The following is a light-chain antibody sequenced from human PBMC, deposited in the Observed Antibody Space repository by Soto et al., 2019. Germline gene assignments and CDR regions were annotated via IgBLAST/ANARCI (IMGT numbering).Light chain of an antibody. CDR2: EVS. CDR1: SSDVGGYNY. Sequence: QSALTQPASVSGSPGQSITISCTGTSSDVGGYNYVSWYQQQSGKAPKLIIHEVSNRPSGVSNRFSGSKSGNTASLTISWLQAEDEADYYCDSYTSSRAYVFGIGTKLTVL. J-gene: IGLJ1*01. CDR3: DSYTSSRAYV. V-gene: IGLV2-14*01.